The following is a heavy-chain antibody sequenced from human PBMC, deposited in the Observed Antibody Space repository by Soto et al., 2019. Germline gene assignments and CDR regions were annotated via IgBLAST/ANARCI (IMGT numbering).Heavy chain of an antibody. CDR2: INPQTGGT. V-gene: IGHV1-2*02. D-gene: IGHD2-2*01. CDR1: GYTFTGYY. Sequence: SVKVSCKASGYTFTGYYIHWVREAPGQGLEWMGWINPQTGGTSYAQKFQGRVTLSRDTSINTAYLELSRLRFDDAAVYFCARERYQVISDGMDVLGQGITVTVS. J-gene: IGHJ6*02. CDR3: ARERYQVISDGMDV.